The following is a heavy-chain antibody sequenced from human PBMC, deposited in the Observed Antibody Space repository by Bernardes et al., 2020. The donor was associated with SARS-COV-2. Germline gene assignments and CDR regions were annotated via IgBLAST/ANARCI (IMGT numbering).Heavy chain of an antibody. J-gene: IGHJ6*02. CDR3: ARDLDSSPYGMDV. CDR1: GFTFHEYG. CDR2: INWNGGST. V-gene: IGHV3-20*01. Sequence: GGSLRLSWAASGFTFHEYGMSWVRQAPGKGLEWFSGINWNGGSTGYADSVKGRFTISRDNAKNSLYLQMNSLRAEDTAWYHCARDLDSSPYGMDVWGQGTTVTVSS. D-gene: IGHD6-6*01.